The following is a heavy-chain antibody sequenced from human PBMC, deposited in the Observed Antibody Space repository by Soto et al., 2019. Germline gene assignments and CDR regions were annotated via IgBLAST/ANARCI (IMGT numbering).Heavy chain of an antibody. CDR2: ISGGGDST. D-gene: IGHD3-22*01. Sequence: GGSLRLSCAASGFTFSNYAMSWLRQAPGKGLEWVSTISGGGDSTYYEDTVKGRFTISRDNSKNTLYLQMNSLTAEDTAVYYCAHNYYVGWGQGTLVTVSS. V-gene: IGHV3-23*01. CDR3: AHNYYVG. J-gene: IGHJ4*02. CDR1: GFTFSNYA.